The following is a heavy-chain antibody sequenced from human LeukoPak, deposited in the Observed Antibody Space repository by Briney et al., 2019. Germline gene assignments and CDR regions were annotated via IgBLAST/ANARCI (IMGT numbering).Heavy chain of an antibody. D-gene: IGHD5-18*01. CDR3: ARGVHNYGNFDF. J-gene: IGHJ4*02. CDR2: INPSGGST. V-gene: IGHV1-46*01. Sequence: GASVKVSCKASGYTFTSYYMHWVRQAPGQGLEWVGVINPSGGSTNYAQKFQGRVTMTRDTSTSTVYMELRSLRSEDTAVYSCARGVHNYGNFDFWGQGTLVTVSS. CDR1: GYTFTSYY.